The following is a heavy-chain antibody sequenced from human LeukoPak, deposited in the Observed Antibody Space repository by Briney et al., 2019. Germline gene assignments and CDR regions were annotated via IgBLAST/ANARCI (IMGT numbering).Heavy chain of an antibody. CDR2: ISSSSSYI. Sequence: GGSLRLSCAASGFTFSKYSMNWVRQAPGKGLEWVSSISSSSSYIYYADSVKGRFTISRDNAKNSLYLQMNSLRAEDTAVYYCARDQRSSWQLDYWGQGTLVTVSS. CDR1: GFTFSKYS. V-gene: IGHV3-21*01. J-gene: IGHJ4*02. CDR3: ARDQRSSWQLDY. D-gene: IGHD6-13*01.